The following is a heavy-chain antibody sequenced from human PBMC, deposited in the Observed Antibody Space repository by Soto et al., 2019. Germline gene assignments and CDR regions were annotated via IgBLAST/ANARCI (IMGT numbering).Heavy chain of an antibody. J-gene: IGHJ4*02. D-gene: IGHD5-12*01. CDR3: ARGGRGYAFDY. CDR1: GFTFSSYA. Sequence: EVQLVESGGGLVQPGGSLRLSCAASGFTFSSYAMHWVRQAPGKGLEYVSGISSNGGSTDYANSVKGRFTISRDNSKNTLYLQMGSLSAEDMAVYYFARGGRGYAFDYWGQGTLVTVSS. CDR2: ISSNGGST. V-gene: IGHV3-64*01.